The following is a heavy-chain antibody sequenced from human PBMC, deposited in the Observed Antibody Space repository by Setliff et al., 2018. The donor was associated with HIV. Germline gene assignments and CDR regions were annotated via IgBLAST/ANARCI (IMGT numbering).Heavy chain of an antibody. CDR3: ARDPFLWEVTPP. V-gene: IGHV1-2*02. D-gene: IGHD3-10*01. Sequence: ASVKVSCKASGYTFTGYHMHWVRQAPGQGLEWMGWINPNSGATKCAQKFQGRVTMTRDTSISTAYMELSRLRYDDTAIYYCARDPFLWEVTPPWGQGTLVTVSS. CDR1: GYTFTGYH. CDR2: INPNSGAT. J-gene: IGHJ5*02.